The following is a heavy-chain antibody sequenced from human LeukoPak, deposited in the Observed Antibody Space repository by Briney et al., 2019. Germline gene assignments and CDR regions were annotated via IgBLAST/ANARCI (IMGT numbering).Heavy chain of an antibody. Sequence: SETLSLTCTVSGGSISSYYWTWIRQPPGKGLEWIGYIYYSGSTSSNPSLKSRVTISVDTSKNQFSLRLKYVTAADTAVYYCARDVPRGTGYMDVWGKGTTVTVSS. CDR1: GGSISSYY. J-gene: IGHJ6*03. CDR2: IYYSGST. D-gene: IGHD3-10*01. V-gene: IGHV4-59*01. CDR3: ARDVPRGTGYMDV.